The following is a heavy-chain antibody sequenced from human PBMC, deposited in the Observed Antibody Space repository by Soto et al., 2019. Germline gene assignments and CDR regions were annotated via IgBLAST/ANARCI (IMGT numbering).Heavy chain of an antibody. J-gene: IGHJ4*02. CDR1: GFTFSSYW. CDR3: AKPPNYYDSSGYYDY. CDR2: INSDGSST. D-gene: IGHD3-22*01. Sequence: GGSLRLSCAASGFTFSSYWMHWVRQATGKGLVWVSRINSDGSSTSYADSVKGRFTISRDNAKNTLYLQMNSLRAEDTAVYYCAKPPNYYDSSGYYDYWGQGTLVTVSS. V-gene: IGHV3-74*01.